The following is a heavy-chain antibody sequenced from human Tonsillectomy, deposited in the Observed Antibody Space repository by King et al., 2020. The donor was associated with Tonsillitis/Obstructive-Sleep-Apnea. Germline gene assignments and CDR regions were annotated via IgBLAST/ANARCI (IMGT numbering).Heavy chain of an antibody. V-gene: IGHV3-66*01. D-gene: IGHD4-17*01. J-gene: IGHJ4*02. CDR2: IYSGGST. CDR1: GFTVSSNY. Sequence: EVQRVESGGGLVQPGGSLRLSCAASGFTVSSNYMSWVRQAPGKGLEWVSVIYSGGSTYYADSVKGRFTISRDNSKNTLYLQMNSLRAEDTAVYYCARMHDYGDYPSDYWGQGTLVTVSS. CDR3: ARMHDYGDYPSDY.